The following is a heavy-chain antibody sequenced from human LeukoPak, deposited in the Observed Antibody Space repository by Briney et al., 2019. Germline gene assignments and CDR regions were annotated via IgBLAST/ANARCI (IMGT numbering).Heavy chain of an antibody. CDR1: GFTFSSYA. CDR2: ISGSGGST. D-gene: IGHD3-16*02. CDR3: AKCKPVITFGGVIYYFDY. Sequence: GGSLRLSCAASGFTFSSYAMSWVRQAPGKGVEWVSAISGSGGSTYYADSVKGRFTIPRDNSKNTLYLQMNSLRAEDTAVYYCAKCKPVITFGGVIYYFDYWGQGTLVTVSS. J-gene: IGHJ4*02. V-gene: IGHV3-23*01.